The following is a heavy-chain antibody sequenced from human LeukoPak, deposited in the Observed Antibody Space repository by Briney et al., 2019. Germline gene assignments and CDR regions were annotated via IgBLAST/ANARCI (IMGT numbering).Heavy chain of an antibody. CDR2: IYHSGST. CDR1: GGSISSSNW. D-gene: IGHD1-26*01. Sequence: SGTLSLTCAVSGGSISSSNWWSWVRQPPGKGLEWIGEIYHSGSTYYNPSLKSRVTISVDTSKNQFSLKLSSVTAADTAVYYCARSGVARGSSGSFDYWGQGTLVTVSS. J-gene: IGHJ4*02. V-gene: IGHV4-4*02. CDR3: ARSGVARGSSGSFDY.